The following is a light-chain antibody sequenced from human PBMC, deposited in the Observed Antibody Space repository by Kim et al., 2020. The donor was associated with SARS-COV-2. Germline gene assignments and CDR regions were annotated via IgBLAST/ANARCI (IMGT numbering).Light chain of an antibody. CDR1: SGDVGGYNS. CDR3: SSYTSSTTLV. V-gene: IGLV2-14*03. J-gene: IGLJ3*02. CDR2: DVS. Sequence: QSALTQPASVSGSPGQSVTISCTGTSGDVGGYNSVSWYQQHPGKVPKVMIYDVSKRPSGVSNRFSGSKSGNTASLTISGLQAEDEADDYCSSYTSSTTLVFGGGTQLTVL.